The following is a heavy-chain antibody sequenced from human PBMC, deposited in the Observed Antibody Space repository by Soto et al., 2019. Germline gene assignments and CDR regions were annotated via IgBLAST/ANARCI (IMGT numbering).Heavy chain of an antibody. CDR2: INHSGST. CDR3: ARVRGVGYSSSSTLGYFQH. Sequence: PSETLSLTCAVYGGSFSGYYWSWIRQPPGKGLEWIGEINHSGSTNYNPSLKSRVTISVDTSKNQFSLKLSSVTAADTAVYYCARVRGVGYSSSSTLGYFQHWGQGTLVPVS. CDR1: GGSFSGYY. D-gene: IGHD6-6*01. J-gene: IGHJ1*01. V-gene: IGHV4-34*01.